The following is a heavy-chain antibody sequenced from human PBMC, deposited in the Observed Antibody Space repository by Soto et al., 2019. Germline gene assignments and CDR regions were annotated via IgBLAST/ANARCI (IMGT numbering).Heavy chain of an antibody. J-gene: IGHJ3*02. CDR3: ARVCSKGNDAFYI. CDR1: GFSLSNARMG. Sequence: QVTLKESGPVLVKPTETLTLTCTVSGFSLSNARMGVSWIRQPPGKALEWLAHIFSNDEKSYSTSLKSRLTISQGPPKSPGGLTLDHMEPGDTAPYLRARVCSKGNDAFYIWGQGTMVTVSS. CDR2: IFSNDEK. D-gene: IGHD6-13*01. V-gene: IGHV2-26*01.